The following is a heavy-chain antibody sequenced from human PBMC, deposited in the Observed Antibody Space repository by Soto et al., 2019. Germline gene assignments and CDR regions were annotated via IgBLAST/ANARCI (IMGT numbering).Heavy chain of an antibody. J-gene: IGHJ5*02. Sequence: EVQLVESGGGLVKPGGSLRLSCAVSGFTLTNVWMNWLGQAPGKGLEWVGRIKSKADGGTTDYAAPVKGRFIISRDDSKNTLYLQMNSLKIEDTAVYYCSHGYGQYFNTWGQGTLVTVSS. CDR2: IKSKADGGTT. V-gene: IGHV3-15*07. CDR1: GFTLTNVW. D-gene: IGHD5-18*01. CDR3: SHGYGQYFNT.